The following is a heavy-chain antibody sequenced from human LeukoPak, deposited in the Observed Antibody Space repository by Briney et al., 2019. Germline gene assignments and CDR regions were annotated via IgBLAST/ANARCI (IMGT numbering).Heavy chain of an antibody. J-gene: IGHJ3*02. Sequence: SETLSLTCAVYGGSFSGYYWSWIRQPPGKGLEWIGEINHSGSTNYNPSLKSRVTISVDTSKNQFSLKLSSVTAADTAVYYCARHPPYYYGSGSYTGAFDIWGQGTMVTVSS. V-gene: IGHV4-34*01. CDR3: ARHPPYYYGSGSYTGAFDI. CDR1: GGSFSGYY. CDR2: INHSGST. D-gene: IGHD3-10*01.